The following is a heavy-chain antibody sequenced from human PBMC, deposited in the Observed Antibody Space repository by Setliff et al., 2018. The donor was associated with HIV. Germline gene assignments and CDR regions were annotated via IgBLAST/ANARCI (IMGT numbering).Heavy chain of an antibody. CDR1: GFIVRGNY. CDR2: LYNDDRS. Sequence: GGSLRLSCAASGFIVRGNYMSWVRQAPGKGLEWVSILYNDDRSYYADSVKGRFIASTDNAKNSLFLEMNSLKAEDTAVYYCARAYNVYDYRFDSSGYDYWGQGTLVTVSS. CDR3: ARAYNVYDYRFDSSGYDY. D-gene: IGHD3-22*01. V-gene: IGHV3-53*01. J-gene: IGHJ4*02.